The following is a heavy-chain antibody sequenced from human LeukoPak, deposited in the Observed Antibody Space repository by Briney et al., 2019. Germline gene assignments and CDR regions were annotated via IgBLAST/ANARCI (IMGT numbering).Heavy chain of an antibody. V-gene: IGHV4-30-2*01. CDR2: IYHSGST. Sequence: SQTLSLTCTVSGGSISSGGYYWSWIRQPSGKGLEWIGYIYHSGSTYYNPSLKSRVTISVDRSKNQFSLKLSSVTAADTAVYYCAGYYDSSGYYFDYWGQGTLVTVSS. D-gene: IGHD3-22*01. CDR1: GGSISSGGYY. CDR3: AGYYDSSGYYFDY. J-gene: IGHJ4*02.